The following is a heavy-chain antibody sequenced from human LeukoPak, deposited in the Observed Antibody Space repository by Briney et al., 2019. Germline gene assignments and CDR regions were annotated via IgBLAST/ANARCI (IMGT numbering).Heavy chain of an antibody. V-gene: IGHV3-7*01. CDR2: IKEDGSEK. D-gene: IGHD3-22*01. CDR1: GFTFSHYW. J-gene: IGHJ4*02. Sequence: PGGSLRLSCAPSGFTFSHYWMSWVRQAPGKGLEWVANIKEDGSEKYYVDSVKGRFTISRDNAKNSLSLQVNSLRAEETAVYYCARSRSGYYEDYWGQGTLVTVSS. CDR3: ARSRSGYYEDY.